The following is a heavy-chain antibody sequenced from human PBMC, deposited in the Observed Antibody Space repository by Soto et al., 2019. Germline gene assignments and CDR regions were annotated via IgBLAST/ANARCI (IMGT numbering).Heavy chain of an antibody. CDR2: ISYDGSDK. CDR3: ARRAWDSYYAIDV. D-gene: IGHD3-22*01. CDR1: GFKYTDFA. J-gene: IGHJ6*02. Sequence: VQLVESGGGEVQPGRCLRLYCAASGFKYTDFALHWVRQAPGKGLEWVAIISYDGSDKYYADSVKGRFVISRDNPKNTLYLEMNSLRPEDTAVYFCARRAWDSYYAIDVWGQGTTVTVFS. V-gene: IGHV3-30*09.